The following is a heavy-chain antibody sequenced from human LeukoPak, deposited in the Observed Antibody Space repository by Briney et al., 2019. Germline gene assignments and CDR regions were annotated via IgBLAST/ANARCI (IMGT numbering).Heavy chain of an antibody. J-gene: IGHJ4*02. CDR3: ARVATMIVVVNYFDY. CDR1: GYTFTSYS. CDR2: INPSGGST. Sequence: ASVKVSCKASGYTFTSYSMHWVRQAPGQGLEWMGIINPSGGSTSYAQKFQGRVTMTRDTSTSTVYMELSSLRSEDTAVYYCARVATMIVVVNYFDYWGQGTLVTVSS. V-gene: IGHV1-46*01. D-gene: IGHD3-22*01.